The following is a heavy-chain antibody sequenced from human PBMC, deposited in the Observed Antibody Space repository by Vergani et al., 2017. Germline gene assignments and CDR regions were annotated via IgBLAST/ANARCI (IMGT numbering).Heavy chain of an antibody. CDR1: GGSISSYY. V-gene: IGHV4-59*01. CDR3: ARDPTVTKNGLVNDV. CDR2: IHYSGST. J-gene: IGHJ4*02. D-gene: IGHD4-11*01. Sequence: QVQLQESGPGLVKPSETLSLTCTVSGGSISSYYWSWIRQPPGKGLEWIGYIHYSGSTNYNPSLKSRVTISVDTSKNQFSLKLSSVTAADTAVYYCARDPTVTKNGLVNDVWGQGTLVTVSS.